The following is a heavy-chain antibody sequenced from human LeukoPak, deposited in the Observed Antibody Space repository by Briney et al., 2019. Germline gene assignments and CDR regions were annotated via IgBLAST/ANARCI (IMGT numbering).Heavy chain of an antibody. CDR1: GDSVSSNSAA. D-gene: IGHD2-15*01. V-gene: IGHV6-1*01. CDR2: TYYRSKWYN. J-gene: IGHJ5*02. Sequence: SQTLSLACAISGDSVSSNSAAWNWIRQSPSRGLEWLGRTYYRSKWYNDYAVSVKGRITINPDTSKNQFSLQLNSVTPEDTAVYYCARESWDIEGYNWFDPWGQGTLVTVSS. CDR3: ARESWDIEGYNWFDP.